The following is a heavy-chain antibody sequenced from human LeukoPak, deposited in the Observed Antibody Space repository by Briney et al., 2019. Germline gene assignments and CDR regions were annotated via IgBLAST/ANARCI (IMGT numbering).Heavy chain of an antibody. D-gene: IGHD3-16*02. CDR2: ISGSGGST. V-gene: IGHV3-23*01. CDR1: GFTFSSYG. J-gene: IGHJ4*02. Sequence: GGSLRLSCAASGFTFSSYGMSWVRQAPGKGLEWVSAISGSGGSTYYADSVKGRFTISRDNSKNTLYLQTNSLRAEDTAVYYCAKVHWSDDYVWGSYRPWGQGTLVTVSS. CDR3: AKVHWSDDYVWGSYRP.